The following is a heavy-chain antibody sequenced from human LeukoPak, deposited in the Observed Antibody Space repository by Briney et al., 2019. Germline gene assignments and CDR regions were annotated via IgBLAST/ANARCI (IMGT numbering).Heavy chain of an antibody. Sequence: GGSLRLSCAASGFTFSSYSMNWVRQAPGKGLEWVSSISSSSSYIYYADSVKGRFTISRDNAKNSLYLQMNSLRAEDTAVYYCARDPTTELRYFGWATTSGGGQGTLVTVSS. CDR1: GFTFSSYS. V-gene: IGHV3-21*01. D-gene: IGHD3-9*01. CDR2: ISSSSSYI. CDR3: ARDPTTELRYFGWATTSG. J-gene: IGHJ4*02.